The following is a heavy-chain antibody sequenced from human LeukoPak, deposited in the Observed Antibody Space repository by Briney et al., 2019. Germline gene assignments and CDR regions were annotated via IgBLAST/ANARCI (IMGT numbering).Heavy chain of an antibody. V-gene: IGHV4-38-2*02. Sequence: PSETLSLTCTVSDYSISSGYYWGWIRQPPGKGLECIGSIYHSGTTYYSPSLKTRVTISVDTSKNQFSLKLSSVTAADTAVYYCARDHLANLASRLFDPWGQGTLVTVSS. CDR1: DYSISSGYY. CDR3: ARDHLANLASRLFDP. J-gene: IGHJ5*02. CDR2: IYHSGTT. D-gene: IGHD3-3*01.